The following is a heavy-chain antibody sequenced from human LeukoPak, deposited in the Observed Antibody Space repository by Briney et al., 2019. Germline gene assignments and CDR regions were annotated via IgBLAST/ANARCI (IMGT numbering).Heavy chain of an antibody. D-gene: IGHD2-15*01. Sequence: PGGSLRLSCAASGFTFSTSGMHWVRQAPGKGLEWVAVIWFDGSNKHYADSVKGRFTISRDNSENTLYLQMNSLRAEDTAVYYCARVVVAAEYNWFDPWGQGTLVTVSS. CDR3: ARVVVAAEYNWFDP. CDR2: IWFDGSNK. J-gene: IGHJ5*02. V-gene: IGHV3-33*01. CDR1: GFTFSTSG.